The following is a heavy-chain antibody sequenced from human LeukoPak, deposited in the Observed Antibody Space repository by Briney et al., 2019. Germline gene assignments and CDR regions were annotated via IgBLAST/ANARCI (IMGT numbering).Heavy chain of an antibody. CDR2: INSDGSST. CDR3: TSEVRLGY. Sequence: PGGSLRLSCAASGFTFSSYWMHWVRQPPGKGLMWVSLINSDGSSTNYAHSVKGRFTISRDNAKNTLYLLMNSLRAEDTAVYYCTSEVRLGYWGQGTLVTVSS. CDR1: GFTFSSYW. D-gene: IGHD3-9*01. J-gene: IGHJ4*02. V-gene: IGHV3-74*01.